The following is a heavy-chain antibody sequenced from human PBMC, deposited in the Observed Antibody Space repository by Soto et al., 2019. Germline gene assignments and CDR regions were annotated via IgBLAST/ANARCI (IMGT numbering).Heavy chain of an antibody. CDR2: MIPIFGTA. CDR1: GGTFSSYA. V-gene: IGHV1-69*01. CDR3: ARSRVTYYYDRSAFDI. Sequence: QVQLVQSGAEVKKPGSSVKVSCKASGGTFSSYAISWVRQAPGQGLEWMGGMIPIFGTANYAQKSQGRVTITADESTSTAYMELSSLRSEDTAVYYCARSRVTYYYDRSAFDIWGQGTMVTVSS. J-gene: IGHJ3*02. D-gene: IGHD3-22*01.